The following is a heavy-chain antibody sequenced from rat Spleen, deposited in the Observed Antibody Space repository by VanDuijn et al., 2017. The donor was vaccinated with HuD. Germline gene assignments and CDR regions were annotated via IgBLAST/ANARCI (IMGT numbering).Heavy chain of an antibody. CDR1: GFTFSEYA. CDR3: ARSIYYYGSYVMDA. J-gene: IGHJ4*01. V-gene: IGHV5-17*01. CDR2: ILYDGSST. Sequence: EVQLVESGGGLVQPGRSLKVSCAASGFTFSEYAMAWVRQVPERGLEWVATILYDGSSTYYRDSVKGRFTISRDNAKSSLYLQMDSLRSEDTATYYCARSIYYYGSYVMDAWGQGASVTVSS. D-gene: IGHD1-2*01.